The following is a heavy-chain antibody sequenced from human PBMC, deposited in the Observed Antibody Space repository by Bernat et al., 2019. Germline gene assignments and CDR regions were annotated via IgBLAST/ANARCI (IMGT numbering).Heavy chain of an antibody. CDR1: GFTFSDYY. Sequence: QVQLVESGGCLVKPGGSLRLSCAASGFTFSDYYMSWIRQAPGKGLEWVSYISSSSSYTNYADSVKGRFTISRDKAKNSLYLQMNSLRAEDTAVYYCAGAGRLGGLGYWGQGTLVTVSS. CDR3: AGAGRLGGLGY. V-gene: IGHV3-11*06. D-gene: IGHD3-16*01. CDR2: ISSSSSYT. J-gene: IGHJ4*02.